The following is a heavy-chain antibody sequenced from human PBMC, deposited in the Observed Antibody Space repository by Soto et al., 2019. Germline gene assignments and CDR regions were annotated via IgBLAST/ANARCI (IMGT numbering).Heavy chain of an antibody. Sequence: QVQLVESGGGVVQPGRSLRLSCAASGFTFSSYAMHWVRQAPGKGLEWVAVISYDGSNKYYADSVKGRFTISRDNSKNTLYLQMNSLRAEDTAVYYCARGAPYSGYAYFDYGGQGTLVTVSS. D-gene: IGHD5-12*01. CDR1: GFTFSSYA. J-gene: IGHJ4*02. CDR3: ARGAPYSGYAYFDY. CDR2: ISYDGSNK. V-gene: IGHV3-30-3*01.